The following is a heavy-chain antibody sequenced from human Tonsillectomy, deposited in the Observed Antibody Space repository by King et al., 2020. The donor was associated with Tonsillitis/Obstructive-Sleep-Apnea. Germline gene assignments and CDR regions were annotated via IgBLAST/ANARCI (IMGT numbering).Heavy chain of an antibody. CDR1: GYTFTSYY. V-gene: IGHV1-46*01. J-gene: IGHJ4*02. CDR2: INPSGGST. CDR3: ARVFRYSTENFDY. D-gene: IGHD6-13*01. Sequence: QLVQSGAEVKKPGASVKVSCKASGYTFTSYYIHWVRQAPGQGLEWMGVINPSGGSTSYAQKFQGRGTMTRDTSTSTVSMELGSLRSEDTAVYYCARVFRYSTENFDYWGQGTLVTVSS.